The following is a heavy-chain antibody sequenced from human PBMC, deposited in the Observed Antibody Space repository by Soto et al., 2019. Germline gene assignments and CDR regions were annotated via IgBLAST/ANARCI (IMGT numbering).Heavy chain of an antibody. V-gene: IGHV3-30*18. CDR2: IAADGLAQ. CDR1: GFTYSTFG. D-gene: IGHD2-2*01. J-gene: IGHJ2*01. Sequence: QVQLVESGGGVVQPGRSLRLSCAASGFTYSTFGMHWVRQAPGKGLEWVAVIAADGLAQYYADSVKGRFTISRDNTENTLFLQMNNLGAEDTAVYYCAKEFFSPPAYWFFDLWGRGTLVTVSS. CDR3: AKEFFSPPAYWFFDL.